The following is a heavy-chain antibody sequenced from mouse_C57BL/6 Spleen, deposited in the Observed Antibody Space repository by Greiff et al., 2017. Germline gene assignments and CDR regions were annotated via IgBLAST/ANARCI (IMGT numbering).Heavy chain of an antibody. CDR1: GFTFSDYG. CDR2: ISSGSSTI. CDR3: ARKLGSSYYYAMDY. J-gene: IGHJ4*01. V-gene: IGHV5-17*01. D-gene: IGHD1-1*01. Sequence: VESGGGLVKPGGSLKLSCAASGFTFSDYGMHWVRQAPEKGLEWVAYISSGSSTIYYADTVKGRFTISRDNAKNTLFLQMTSLRSEDTAMYYCARKLGSSYYYAMDYWGQGTSVTVSS.